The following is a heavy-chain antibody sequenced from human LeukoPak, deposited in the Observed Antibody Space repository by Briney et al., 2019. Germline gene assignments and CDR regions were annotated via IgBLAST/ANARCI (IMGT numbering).Heavy chain of an antibody. CDR1: GFTFSSYS. Sequence: PGGSLRLSCAASGFTFSSYSMNWVHQAPGKGLEWVSSISSSSSYIYYADSVKGRFTISRDDSKSTLYLQMNSLRAEDTAVYYCVRDFASGSYYNLFDYWGQGTLVTVSS. J-gene: IGHJ4*02. CDR2: ISSSSSYI. CDR3: VRDFASGSYYNLFDY. V-gene: IGHV3-21*01. D-gene: IGHD3-10*01.